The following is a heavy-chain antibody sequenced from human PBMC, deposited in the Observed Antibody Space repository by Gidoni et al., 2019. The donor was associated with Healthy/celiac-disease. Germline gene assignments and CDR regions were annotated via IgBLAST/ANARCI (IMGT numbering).Heavy chain of an antibody. Sequence: QVQLVESGGGVVQPGRSLRLSCAASGFTFSSYGMHWVSQAPGKGLEWVAVIWYDGSNKYYADSVKGRFTISRDNSKNTLYLQMNSLRAEDTAVYYCARDFISPYGEGYYYYYGMDVWGQGTTVTVSS. J-gene: IGHJ6*02. D-gene: IGHD4-17*01. CDR1: GFTFSSYG. V-gene: IGHV3-33*01. CDR2: IWYDGSNK. CDR3: ARDFISPYGEGYYYYYGMDV.